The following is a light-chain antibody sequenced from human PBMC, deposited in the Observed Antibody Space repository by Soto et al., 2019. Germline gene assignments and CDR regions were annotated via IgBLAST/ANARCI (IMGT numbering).Light chain of an antibody. J-gene: IGKJ2*01. CDR1: QNINTN. V-gene: IGKV3-15*01. Sequence: EIVMTQSPATLSVSPGERATLSCRASQNINTNLAWYQQKPGQAPRLLIYGASTRASGIPARFSGSGSATEFTLTISSLQSEDVAVYYCQQFNSWPPYTVGQGTKLEIK. CDR3: QQFNSWPPYT. CDR2: GAS.